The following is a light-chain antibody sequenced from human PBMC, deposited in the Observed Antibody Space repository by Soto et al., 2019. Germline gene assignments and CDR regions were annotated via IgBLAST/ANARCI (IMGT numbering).Light chain of an antibody. J-gene: IGLJ1*01. V-gene: IGLV2-14*01. CDR3: SSSTSSSTLYV. Sequence: QSVLAQPASVSGSPGQSLTISCTGTSSDVGGYNFVSWYQQHPGKAPKLMIYEVSNRPSGVSNRFSGSKSGNTASLTISGLQAEDEADYYCSSSTSSSTLYVFGTGTKSPS. CDR2: EVS. CDR1: SSDVGGYNF.